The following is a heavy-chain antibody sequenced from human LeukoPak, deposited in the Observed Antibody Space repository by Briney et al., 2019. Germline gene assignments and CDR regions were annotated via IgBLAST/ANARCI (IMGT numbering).Heavy chain of an antibody. J-gene: IGHJ4*02. V-gene: IGHV4-59*11. CDR2: IYYSGSA. Sequence: SETLSPTCILSGGSLSGHYWSWVRQPPGKGLEWIGYIYYSGSANYNPSLQSRVTISVDTSKNQFSLRLTSLTAADTAVYYCASGNGGAFVLGGQGTLVIVSS. CDR3: ASGNGGAFVL. D-gene: IGHD3-16*01. CDR1: GGSLSGHY.